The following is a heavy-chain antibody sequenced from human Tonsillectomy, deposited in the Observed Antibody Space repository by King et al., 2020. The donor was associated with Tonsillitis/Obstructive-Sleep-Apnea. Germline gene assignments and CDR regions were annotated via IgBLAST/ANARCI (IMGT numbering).Heavy chain of an antibody. V-gene: IGHV3-9*01. CDR3: AKATSCYTCFDY. CDR2: ISWNSDSI. J-gene: IGHJ4*02. D-gene: IGHD2-2*02. CDR1: GFTFDDYA. Sequence: VQLVESGGALVQPGRSLRLSCAASGFTFDDYAMHWVRQAPGKGLEWVSGISWNSDSIAYADSVKGRFTISRDNAKNSLYLQMKSLREEDTALYHCAKATSCYTCFDYCGQGTLVTVSS.